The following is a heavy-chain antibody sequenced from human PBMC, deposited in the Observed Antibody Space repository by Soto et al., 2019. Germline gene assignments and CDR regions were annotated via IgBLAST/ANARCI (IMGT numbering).Heavy chain of an antibody. CDR2: ISSSSSTI. CDR1: GFTFSSYS. J-gene: IGHJ4*02. D-gene: IGHD6-13*01. Sequence: EVQLVESGGGLVQPGGSLRLSCAASGFTFSSYSMNWVRQAPGKGLEWVSYISSSSSTIYYADSVKGRFTISRDNAKNSLYLQMNSLRDEDTAVYYCARDPTSGYSSSWYVLWGQGTLVTVSS. CDR3: ARDPTSGYSSSWYVL. V-gene: IGHV3-48*02.